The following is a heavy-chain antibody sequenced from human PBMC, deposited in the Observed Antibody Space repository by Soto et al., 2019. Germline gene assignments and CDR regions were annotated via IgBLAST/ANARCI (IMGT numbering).Heavy chain of an antibody. J-gene: IGHJ4*02. V-gene: IGHV3-23*01. CDR2: ISGSGGST. CDR1: GFTFSSYA. Sequence: GGSLRLSCAASGFTFSSYAMSWVRQAPGKGLEWVSAISGSGGSTYYADSVKGRFTISRDNSKNTLYLQMNSLRAEDTAVYYCAKDLPLPIVVVPAAIPFDYWGQGTLVTVSS. D-gene: IGHD2-2*01. CDR3: AKDLPLPIVVVPAAIPFDY.